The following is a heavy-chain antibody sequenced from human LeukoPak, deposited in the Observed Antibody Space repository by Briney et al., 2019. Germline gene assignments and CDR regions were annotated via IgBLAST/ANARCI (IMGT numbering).Heavy chain of an antibody. Sequence: ASVKVSCKASGGTFSSYAISWVRQAPGQGLEWMGRINPNSGGTNYAQKFQGRVTMTRDTSISTAYMELSRLRSDDTAVYYCARWWELYYMDVWGKGTTVTVSS. CDR2: INPNSGGT. CDR3: ARWWELYYMDV. CDR1: GGTFSSYA. J-gene: IGHJ6*03. D-gene: IGHD1-26*01. V-gene: IGHV1-2*06.